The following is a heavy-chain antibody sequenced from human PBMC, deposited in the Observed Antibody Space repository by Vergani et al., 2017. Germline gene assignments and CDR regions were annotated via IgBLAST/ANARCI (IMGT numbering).Heavy chain of an antibody. CDR3: ARSRIYYGAESTDY. Sequence: QVKLQESGPGLVKPSETLSLTCTVSGASVNSYYWSWIRQPPGKGLEWMGYVSFRGDTLYDPSVKVRVTISRNTSSNQFSLYLTSVTAADTAVDYCARSRIYYGAESTDYWGQGTLVTVSS. D-gene: IGHD3-10*01. CDR1: GASVNSYY. CDR2: VSFRGDT. V-gene: IGHV4-59*02. J-gene: IGHJ4*02.